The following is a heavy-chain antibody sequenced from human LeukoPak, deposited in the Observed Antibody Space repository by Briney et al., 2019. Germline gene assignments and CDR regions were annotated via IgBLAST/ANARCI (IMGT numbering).Heavy chain of an antibody. CDR3: AKDAPYAFD. J-gene: IGHJ3*02. CDR1: GFTLEHFA. V-gene: IGHV3-9*01. Sequence: GGSLSLSCTPWGFTLEHFAMLGVPHATGEAGEGVSGISRWNGSIDYADSVTGPFTLSRDNATNSLYLQMNSLRAEETALYYCAKDAPYAFD. CDR2: ISRWNGSI.